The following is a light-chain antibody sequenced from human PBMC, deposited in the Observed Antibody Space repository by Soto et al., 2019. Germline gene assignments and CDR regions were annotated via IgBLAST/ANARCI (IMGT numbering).Light chain of an antibody. J-gene: IGLJ2*01. CDR3: SSYTSSSTLVV. Sequence: QLVLTQPASVSGSPGQSITISCTGTSSDVGGYNYVSWYQQHPGKAPKLMIYDVSNRPSGVSNRFSGSKSGNTASLTISGLQAEDEADYYCSSYTSSSTLVVFGGGTQLNVL. CDR2: DVS. CDR1: SSDVGGYNY. V-gene: IGLV2-14*01.